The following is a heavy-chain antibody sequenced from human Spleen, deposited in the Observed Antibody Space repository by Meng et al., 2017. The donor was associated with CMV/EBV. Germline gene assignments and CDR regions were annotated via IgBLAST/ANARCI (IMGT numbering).Heavy chain of an antibody. J-gene: IGHJ5*02. Sequence: SETLSLTCTVSGGSISSYYWSWIRQPPGKGLEWIGEINHSGSTNYNPSLKSRVTISVDTSKNQFSLKLSSVTAADTAVYYCARGREYCTNGVCYPTWFDPWGQGTLVTVSS. V-gene: IGHV4-34*01. CDR3: ARGREYCTNGVCYPTWFDP. CDR1: GGSISSYY. CDR2: INHSGST. D-gene: IGHD2-8*01.